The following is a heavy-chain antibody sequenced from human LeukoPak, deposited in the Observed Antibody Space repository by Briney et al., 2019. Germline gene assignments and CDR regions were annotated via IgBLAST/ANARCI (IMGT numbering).Heavy chain of an antibody. J-gene: IGHJ4*02. V-gene: IGHV3-23*01. Sequence: GGSLRLSCAASGLTFSSYAMSWVRQAPGKGLEWVSAISGSGGSTYYADSVKGRFTISRDNSKNTLYLQMNSLRPEDTAVYYCAKDPETTVTLYYFDYWGQGTLVTVSS. CDR1: GLTFSSYA. D-gene: IGHD4-17*01. CDR3: AKDPETTVTLYYFDY. CDR2: ISGSGGST.